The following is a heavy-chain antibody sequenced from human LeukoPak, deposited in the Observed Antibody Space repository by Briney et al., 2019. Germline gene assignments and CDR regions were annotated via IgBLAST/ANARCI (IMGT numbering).Heavy chain of an antibody. V-gene: IGHV1-18*01. CDR1: GYTFTSYG. J-gene: IGHJ6*03. D-gene: IGHD3-3*01. CDR2: ISAYNGNT. Sequence: ASVKVSRKASGYTFTSYGISWVRQAPGQGLEWMGWISAYNGNTNYAQKLQGRVTMTTDTSTSTAYMELRSLRSDDTAVYYCARVSDVLRFLEWLSDHYYYMDVWGKGTTVTVSS. CDR3: ARVSDVLRFLEWLSDHYYYMDV.